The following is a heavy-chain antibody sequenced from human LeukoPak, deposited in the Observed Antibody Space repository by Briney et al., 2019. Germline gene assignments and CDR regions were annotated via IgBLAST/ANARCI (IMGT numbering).Heavy chain of an antibody. Sequence: PGGSLRLSCAASGFTFSSYSMNWVRQAPGKGLEWVSYISSSGSTIYYADSVKGRFTISRDNAKNSLYLQMNSLRAEDTAVYYCARDGDYYDSSGYFSHAFDIWGQGTMVTVSS. D-gene: IGHD3-22*01. V-gene: IGHV3-48*04. J-gene: IGHJ3*02. CDR1: GFTFSSYS. CDR2: ISSSGSTI. CDR3: ARDGDYYDSSGYFSHAFDI.